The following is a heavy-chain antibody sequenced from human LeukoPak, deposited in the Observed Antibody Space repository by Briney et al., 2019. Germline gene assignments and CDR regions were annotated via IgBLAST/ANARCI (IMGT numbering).Heavy chain of an antibody. Sequence: QPGGSLRLSCAASGFTFSSYAMSWVRQAPGKGLEWVSTISGSGGNTYYADSVKGRFTVSRDNSETTLYLHMNSLSAEDTAVYYCANWGPYCGGDCYSGRYYYYGMDVWGQGTTVTVSS. V-gene: IGHV3-23*01. D-gene: IGHD2-21*02. CDR2: ISGSGGNT. J-gene: IGHJ6*02. CDR1: GFTFSSYA. CDR3: ANWGPYCGGDCYSGRYYYYGMDV.